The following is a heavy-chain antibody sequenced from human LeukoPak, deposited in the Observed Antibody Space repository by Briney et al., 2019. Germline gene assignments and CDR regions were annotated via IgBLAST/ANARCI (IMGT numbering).Heavy chain of an antibody. CDR1: GFSLSDYN. CDR2: ISPSSGAA. Sequence: PGGSLRLSCAASGFSLSDYNMIWVRQAPGMGLEWISYISPSSGAAYESMYYSISAKGRFTISRDIASNSLLLQMSSLRVEDTAVYYCARGWGGYSSYPPDYWGQGILVIVSS. V-gene: IGHV3-48*01. CDR3: ARGWGGYSSYPPDY. D-gene: IGHD5-12*01. J-gene: IGHJ4*02.